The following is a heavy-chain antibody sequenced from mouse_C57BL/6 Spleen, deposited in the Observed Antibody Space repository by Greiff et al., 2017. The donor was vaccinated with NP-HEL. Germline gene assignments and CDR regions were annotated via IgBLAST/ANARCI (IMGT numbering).Heavy chain of an antibody. CDR2: IDPSDSYT. Sequence: VQLQQPGAELVKPGASVKLSCKASGYTFTSFWMQWVKQRPGQGLEWIGEIDPSDSYTNYNQKFKGKATLTVDTSSSTAYMQLSSLTSEDSAVYYCARDYSKGAYWGQGTLVTVSA. J-gene: IGHJ3*01. CDR1: GYTFTSFW. D-gene: IGHD2-5*01. V-gene: IGHV1-50*01. CDR3: ARDYSKGAY.